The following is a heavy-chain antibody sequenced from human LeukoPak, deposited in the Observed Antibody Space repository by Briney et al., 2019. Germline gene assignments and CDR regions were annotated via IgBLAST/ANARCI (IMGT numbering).Heavy chain of an antibody. Sequence: GGSLRLSCAASGFTFSSYNMNWVRQAPGKGLEWVSSITSSSSYIYYADSVKGRFTISRDNAKNSLYLQMNSLRAEDTAVYYCARDWGDGFDYWGQGTLVTVSS. V-gene: IGHV3-21*01. CDR3: ARDWGDGFDY. CDR2: ITSSSSYI. D-gene: IGHD2-21*02. J-gene: IGHJ4*02. CDR1: GFTFSSYN.